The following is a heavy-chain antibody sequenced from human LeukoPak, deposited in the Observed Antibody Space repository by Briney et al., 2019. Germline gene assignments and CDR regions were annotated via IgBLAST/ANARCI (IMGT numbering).Heavy chain of an antibody. Sequence: TSETLSLTCTVSGGSISSYYWSWIRQPPGKGLERIGYIYYSGSTNYNPSLKSRVTISVDTSKNQFSLKLSSVTAADTAVYYCARVGYSYGPPDYWGQGTLVTVSS. CDR1: GGSISSYY. CDR2: IYYSGST. J-gene: IGHJ4*02. V-gene: IGHV4-59*01. CDR3: ARVGYSYGPPDY. D-gene: IGHD5-18*01.